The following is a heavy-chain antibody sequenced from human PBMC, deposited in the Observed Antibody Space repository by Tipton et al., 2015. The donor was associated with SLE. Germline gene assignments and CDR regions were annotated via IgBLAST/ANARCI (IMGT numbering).Heavy chain of an antibody. D-gene: IGHD3-3*01. V-gene: IGHV4-59*08. CDR2: IYYSGST. Sequence: TLSLTCNVSGASISSNYWSWIRQPPGKGLEWIGYIYYSGSTNYSPSLESRVTISVDTSKNQFSLMLSSVTAADTAVYYCARHVGGFWSGSSFDDWGQGTLVTVSS. J-gene: IGHJ4*02. CDR3: ARHVGGFWSGSSFDD. CDR1: GASISSNY.